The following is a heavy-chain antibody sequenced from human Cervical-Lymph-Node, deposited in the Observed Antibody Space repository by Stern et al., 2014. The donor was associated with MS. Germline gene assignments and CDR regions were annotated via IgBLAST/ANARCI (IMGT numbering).Heavy chain of an antibody. J-gene: IGHJ3*02. CDR1: GFSLSNARMG. Sequence: QVTLKESGPVLVKPTETLTLTCTVSGFSLSNARMGVSWIRQPPGKALEWLAPIFSNDGKPYSTSLKGRLTISKDTSKSQVVLTMTNMDPVDTATYYCARTMMRVGATYDAFDIWGQGTMVTVSS. CDR2: IFSNDGK. V-gene: IGHV2-26*01. D-gene: IGHD1-26*01. CDR3: ARTMMRVGATYDAFDI.